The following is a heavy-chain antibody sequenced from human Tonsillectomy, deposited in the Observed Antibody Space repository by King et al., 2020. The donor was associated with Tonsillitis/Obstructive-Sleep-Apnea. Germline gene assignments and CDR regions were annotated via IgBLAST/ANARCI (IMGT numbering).Heavy chain of an antibody. V-gene: IGHV3-21*01. J-gene: IGHJ4*02. CDR2: ISSSSSYI. D-gene: IGHD3-22*01. CDR1: GFTFSSYS. Sequence: VQLVESGGGLVKPGGSLRLSCAASGFTFSSYSMNWVRQAPGKGLEWVSSISSSSSYIYYADSVKGRFTISRDNAKNSLYLQMNSLRAEDTAVYYCARAGDSSGYYWRGDYFDYWGQGTLVTVSS. CDR3: ARAGDSSGYYWRGDYFDY.